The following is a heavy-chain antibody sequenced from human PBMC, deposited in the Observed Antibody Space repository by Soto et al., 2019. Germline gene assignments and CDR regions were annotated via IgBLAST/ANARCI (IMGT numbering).Heavy chain of an antibody. D-gene: IGHD1-1*01. CDR1: GFTFDDYT. Sequence: GGSLRLSCAASGFTFDDYTMHWVRQAPGKGLEWVSLISWDGGSTYYADSVKGRFTISRDNSKNSLYLQMNSLRTEDTALYYCAKDSNPRIRNEGGMDVWGQGTTVTVSS. J-gene: IGHJ6*02. CDR3: AKDSNPRIRNEGGMDV. V-gene: IGHV3-43*01. CDR2: ISWDGGST.